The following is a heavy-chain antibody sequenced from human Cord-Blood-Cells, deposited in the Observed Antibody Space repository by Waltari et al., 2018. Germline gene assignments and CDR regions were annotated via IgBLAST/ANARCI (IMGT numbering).Heavy chain of an antibody. CDR1: GGSISSGSYY. Sequence: QVQLQESGPGLVKPSQTLSLTCTVSGGSISSGSYYWSWIRQPAGKGLEWIGYTYTSGSTNYNPSLKSRVTISVDTSKNQFSLKLSSVTAADTAVYYCARMCSSTIHYYFDYWGQGTLVTVSS. CDR3: ARMCSSTIHYYFDY. D-gene: IGHD2-2*01. J-gene: IGHJ4*02. CDR2: TYTSGST. V-gene: IGHV4-61*09.